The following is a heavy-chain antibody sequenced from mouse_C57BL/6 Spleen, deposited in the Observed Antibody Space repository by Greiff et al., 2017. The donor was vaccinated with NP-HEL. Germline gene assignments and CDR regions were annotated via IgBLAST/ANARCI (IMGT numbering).Heavy chain of an antibody. J-gene: IGHJ4*01. D-gene: IGHD2-1*01. CDR1: GFNIKDDY. CDR2: IDPENGDT. Sequence: EVKLMESGAELVRPGASVKLSCTASGFNIKDDYMHWVKQRPEQGLEWIGWIDPENGDTEYASKFQGKATITADTSSNTAYLQLSSLTSEDTAVYYCTRNYENYAMDYWGQGTSVTVSS. CDR3: TRNYENYAMDY. V-gene: IGHV14-4*01.